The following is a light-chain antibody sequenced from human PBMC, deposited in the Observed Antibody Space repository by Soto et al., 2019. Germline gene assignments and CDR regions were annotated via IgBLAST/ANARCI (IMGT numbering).Light chain of an antibody. CDR2: DVR. Sequence: QSVLTQPASVSGSPGQSITISCTGTSSDVGGSNYVSWYQQHPGKAPKLMIYDVRHRPSGVSNRFSGSKSGNTASLSISGLQADDEADYYCSSYTISSTPVVFGGGTKLTVL. CDR3: SSYTISSTPVV. V-gene: IGLV2-14*03. CDR1: SSDVGGSNY. J-gene: IGLJ2*01.